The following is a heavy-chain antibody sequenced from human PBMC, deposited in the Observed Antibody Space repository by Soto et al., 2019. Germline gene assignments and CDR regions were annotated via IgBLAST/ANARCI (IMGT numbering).Heavy chain of an antibody. D-gene: IGHD3-10*01. CDR2: IYYSGST. J-gene: IGHJ6*03. CDR1: GGSISSYY. CDR3: ASYLDGSGSYYLGYYYYYDYMDV. Sequence: PSETLSLTCTVSGGSISSYYWSWIRQPPGKGLEWIGYIYYSGSTDYNPSLKSRVTISVDASKNQFSLKLRSVAAADTAVYYCASYLDGSGSYYLGYYYYYDYMDVWGKGTTVTVSS. V-gene: IGHV4-59*01.